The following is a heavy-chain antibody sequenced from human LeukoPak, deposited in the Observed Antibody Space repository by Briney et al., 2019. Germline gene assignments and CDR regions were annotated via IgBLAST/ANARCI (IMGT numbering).Heavy chain of an antibody. CDR1: GGSFSGYY. CDR2: INHSGST. V-gene: IGHV4-34*01. J-gene: IGHJ6*02. Sequence: PSETLSLTCAVYGGSFSGYYWSWIRQPPGKGLEWIGEINHSGSTNYNPSLKSRVTISVDTSKNQFSLKLSSVTAADTAVYYCARGPSMVQGLYYYYYGMDVWGQGTTVTVSS. CDR3: ARGPSMVQGLYYYYYGMDV. D-gene: IGHD3-10*01.